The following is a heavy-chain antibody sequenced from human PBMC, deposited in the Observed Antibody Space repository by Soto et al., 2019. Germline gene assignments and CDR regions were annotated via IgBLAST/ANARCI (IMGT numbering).Heavy chain of an antibody. CDR3: ARSGYCSSTSCLDYYYYYMDV. CDR2: ISAYNGNT. CDR1: GYTFTSYG. Sequence: ASVKVSCKASGYTFTSYGISWVRQAPGQGLEWMGWISAYNGNTNYAQKLQGRVTMTPDTSTSTAYMELRSLRSDDTAVYYCARSGYCSSTSCLDYYYYYMDVWGKGTTVTVSS. V-gene: IGHV1-18*01. J-gene: IGHJ6*03. D-gene: IGHD2-2*01.